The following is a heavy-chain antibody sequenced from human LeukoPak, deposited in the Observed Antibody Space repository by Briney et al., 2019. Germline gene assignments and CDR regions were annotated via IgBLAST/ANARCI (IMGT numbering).Heavy chain of an antibody. V-gene: IGHV3-53*01. CDR2: IYSGGST. Sequence: GGSLRLSCAASGFTVSSNYMSWVHQAPGKGLEWVSVIYSGGSTYYADSVKGRFTISRDNSKNTLYLQMNSLRAEDTAVYYCARGKYSSSWYWFDPWGQGTLVTVSS. D-gene: IGHD6-13*01. CDR1: GFTVSSNY. CDR3: ARGKYSSSWYWFDP. J-gene: IGHJ5*02.